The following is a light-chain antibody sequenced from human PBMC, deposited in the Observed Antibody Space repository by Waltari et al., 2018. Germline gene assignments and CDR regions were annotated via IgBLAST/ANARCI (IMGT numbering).Light chain of an antibody. Sequence: QSALTQPASVSGSPGQSIPIPCTGTSSDVGGYNYVPWYQQHPGKAPKLMIYDVSNRPSAVSDRFSGSKSGNTASLTISGLQAEDEADYYCSSYTRSSTWVFGGGTKLTVL. CDR3: SSYTRSSTWV. V-gene: IGLV2-14*03. CDR1: SSDVGGYNY. J-gene: IGLJ3*02. CDR2: DVS.